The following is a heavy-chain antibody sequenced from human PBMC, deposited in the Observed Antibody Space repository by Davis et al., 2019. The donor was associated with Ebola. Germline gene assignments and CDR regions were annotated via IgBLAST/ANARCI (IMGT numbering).Heavy chain of an antibody. Sequence: PSETLSLTCTVSGGSISSYYWSWIRQPPGKGLEWIGYIYYSGSTNYNPSLKSRLTISVDTSKNQFSLKLSSVTAADTAVYYCARGYCSAGSCHYYHYMDVWGKGTTVTVSS. CDR1: GGSISSYY. CDR3: ARGYCSAGSCHYYHYMDV. J-gene: IGHJ6*03. D-gene: IGHD2-15*01. V-gene: IGHV4-59*01. CDR2: IYYSGST.